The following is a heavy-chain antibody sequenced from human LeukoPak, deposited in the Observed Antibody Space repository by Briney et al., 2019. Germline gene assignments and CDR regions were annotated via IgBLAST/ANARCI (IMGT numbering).Heavy chain of an antibody. CDR1: GYSISNGYY. CDR3: AGFTFFRGVITFDY. V-gene: IGHV4-38-2*02. D-gene: IGHD3-10*01. CDR2: ISHRGST. Sequence: SETLSLTCTVSGYSISNGYYWGWIRQPPGKGLEWVGSISHRGSTYYNPSLRSRITISLDRSKQKFSLKLTSVTAADTAVYSCAGFTFFRGVITFDYWGQGTLVTVSS. J-gene: IGHJ4*02.